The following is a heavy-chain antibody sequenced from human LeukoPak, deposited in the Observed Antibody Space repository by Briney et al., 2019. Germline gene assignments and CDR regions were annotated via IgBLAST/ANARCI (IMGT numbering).Heavy chain of an antibody. CDR1: GFIFSAYE. Sequence: GGSLRLSCPASGFIFSAYEMIWVRQAPGKGLECISYIGINRLYYEDSVKGRFTRSRDNTKYSLYLQMNSLRDADTAIDYCARAQGGHSYGDVGDYWGQGTRVTVS. CDR2: IGINRL. J-gene: IGHJ4*02. V-gene: IGHV3-48*03. CDR3: ARAQGGHSYGDVGDY. D-gene: IGHD5-18*01.